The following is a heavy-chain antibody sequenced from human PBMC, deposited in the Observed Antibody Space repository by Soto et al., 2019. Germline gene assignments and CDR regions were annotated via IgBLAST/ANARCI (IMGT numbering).Heavy chain of an antibody. CDR2: ISPNSGDT. CDR1: GYRFFGYF. D-gene: IGHD3-3*01. CDR3: ARGGIILTYCLEX. J-gene: IGHJ4*02. V-gene: IGHV1-2*02. Sequence: GASVKVSCKTSGYRFFGYFIHWVRQAPGQGPEWMGWISPNSGDTNYQQKFQGRVSMTRDTSINTAYLELSRLRSDDTAVYYCARGGIILTYCLEXWGQGTKVTVSX.